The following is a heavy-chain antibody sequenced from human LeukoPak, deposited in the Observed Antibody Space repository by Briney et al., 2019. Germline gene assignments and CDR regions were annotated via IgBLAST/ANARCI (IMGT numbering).Heavy chain of an antibody. CDR3: ARYQLGYCTRTSCYRGFDY. J-gene: IGHJ4*02. CDR2: ISAYSGKR. CDR1: GYSFISYG. V-gene: IGHV1-18*01. D-gene: IGHD2-2*01. Sequence: ASVKVSCTASGYSFISYGISWVRQAPAQGLEWMGWISAYSGKRNYARKVQDRITLTTDTSTSTAYMEIKSLTSDDTAVYYCARYQLGYCTRTSCYRGFDYWGQGTLVTVSS.